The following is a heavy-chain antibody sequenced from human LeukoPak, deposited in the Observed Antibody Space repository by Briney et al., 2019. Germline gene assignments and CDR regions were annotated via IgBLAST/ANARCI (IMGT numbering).Heavy chain of an antibody. V-gene: IGHV1-24*01. D-gene: IGHD3-10*01. J-gene: IGHJ4*02. Sequence: ALVKVSCKVSGYTLTELSMHWVRQAPGKGLEWMGGFDPEDGETIYAQKFQGRVTMTEDTSTDTAYMELSSLRSEDTAVYYCATDHYGSGSYSQVSYWGQGTLVTVSS. CDR3: ATDHYGSGSYSQVSY. CDR1: GYTLTELS. CDR2: FDPEDGET.